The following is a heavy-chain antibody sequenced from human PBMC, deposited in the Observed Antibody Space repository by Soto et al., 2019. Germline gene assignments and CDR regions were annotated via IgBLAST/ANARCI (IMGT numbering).Heavy chain of an antibody. V-gene: IGHV4-30-2*01. CDR1: GGSISIGGYS. CDR3: ARDLNVMAF. J-gene: IGHJ6*02. Sequence: SETLSLTCAVSGGSISIGGYSWSWILQPPGKGLEWIGYIYHSGSTYYNPSLKSRVTISVDRSKNQFSLKLSSVTAADTAVYCGARDLNVMAFWAQGTTVTVSS. CDR2: IYHSGST.